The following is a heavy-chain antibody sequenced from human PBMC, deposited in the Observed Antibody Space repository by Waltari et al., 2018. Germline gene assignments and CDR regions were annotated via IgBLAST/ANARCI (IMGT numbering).Heavy chain of an antibody. V-gene: IGHV3-23*04. CDR2: ISGSGGST. Sequence: EVQLVESGGGLVQPGGSLRLSCAASGFTFSSYAMSWVRQAPGKGLEWVSAISGSGGSTYYADSVKGRFTISRDNSKNTLYLQMNSLRAEDTAVYYCATPLPRYSSGRLGAFDIWGQGTLVTVSS. J-gene: IGHJ4*02. D-gene: IGHD6-19*01. CDR1: GFTFSSYA. CDR3: ATPLPRYSSGRLGAFDI.